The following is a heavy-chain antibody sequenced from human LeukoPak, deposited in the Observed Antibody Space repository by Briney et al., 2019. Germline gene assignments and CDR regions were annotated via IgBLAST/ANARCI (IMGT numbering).Heavy chain of an antibody. J-gene: IGHJ6*03. D-gene: IGHD4-11*01. CDR1: GFTFINAW. Sequence: GGSLRLSCAASGFTFINAWMSWVRQAPGKGLEWVGRIKSKIDGGTTDYAAPVKGRFTISRDDSKNTLYLQMNRLKTEDTAVYYCTTDHQTTVSPYYYYYYMDVWGKGTTVTVSS. CDR3: TTDHQTTVSPYYYYYYMDV. CDR2: IKSKIDGGTT. V-gene: IGHV3-15*01.